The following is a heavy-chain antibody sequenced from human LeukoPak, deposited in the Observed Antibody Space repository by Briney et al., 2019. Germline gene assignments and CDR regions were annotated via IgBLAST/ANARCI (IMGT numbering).Heavy chain of an antibody. J-gene: IGHJ4*02. CDR2: INHSGST. CDR3: ARGTDYYDSSGYYFDY. Sequence: SETLSLTCAVYGGSFSGYYWSWIRQPPGKGLEWIGEINHSGSTNYNPSLKSRVTISVDTSKNQFSLKPSSVTAADTAVYYCARGTDYYDSSGYYFDYWGQGTLVTVSS. CDR1: GGSFSGYY. V-gene: IGHV4-34*01. D-gene: IGHD3-22*01.